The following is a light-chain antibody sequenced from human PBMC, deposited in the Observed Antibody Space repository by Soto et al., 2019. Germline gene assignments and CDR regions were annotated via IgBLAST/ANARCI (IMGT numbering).Light chain of an antibody. CDR2: GTF. CDR3: QQFDGSLWT. CDR1: QSVGSRF. V-gene: IGKV3-20*01. J-gene: IGKJ1*01. Sequence: EIALTQSPGTLSLSPGERATLSCRASQSVGSRFLAWYQQKPGQAPRLLISGTFSRATGIPDRFSGSGSGTDFTLTISRLEPEDFAVYCCQQFDGSLWTFGPGTKVDIK.